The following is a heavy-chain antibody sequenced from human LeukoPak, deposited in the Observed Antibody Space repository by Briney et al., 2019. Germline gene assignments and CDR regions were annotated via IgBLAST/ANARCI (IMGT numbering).Heavy chain of an antibody. V-gene: IGHV3-23*01. CDR1: GFTVSSSY. J-gene: IGHJ1*01. CDR2: ISNTGGST. D-gene: IGHD2-15*01. Sequence: SGGSLRLSCAASGFTVSSSYMYWVRQAPGKGLEWVSAISNTGGSTYYADSVKGRFTISRDKSKNTLSLQMNSLRAEDTDVYYCAQQVGYCSSGSCYFTYWGQGTLVTVSS. CDR3: AQQVGYCSSGSCYFTY.